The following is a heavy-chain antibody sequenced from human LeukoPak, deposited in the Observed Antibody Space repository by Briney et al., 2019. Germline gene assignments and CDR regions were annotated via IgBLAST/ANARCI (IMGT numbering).Heavy chain of an antibody. Sequence: GESLKISCKGSGYSFTNYWIGWVRQMPGKGLEWMGIIYPGDSDTRYNPSFQGQVTISADKSINTAYLQWNSLKASGTAMFYCATRSNSGYEFFDYWGQGTLVTVSS. CDR1: GYSFTNYW. CDR2: IYPGDSDT. J-gene: IGHJ4*02. V-gene: IGHV5-51*01. D-gene: IGHD5-12*01. CDR3: ATRSNSGYEFFDY.